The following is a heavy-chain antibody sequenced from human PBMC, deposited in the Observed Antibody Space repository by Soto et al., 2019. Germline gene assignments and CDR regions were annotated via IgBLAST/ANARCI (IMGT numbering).Heavy chain of an antibody. CDR3: ARVRLELSIRFGRGYGMDV. V-gene: IGHV1-69*01. CDR1: GGTFSSYA. D-gene: IGHD3-10*01. Sequence: QVQLVQSGAEVKKPGSSVKVSCKASGGTFSSYAISWVRQAPGQGLEWMGGIIPIFGTANYAQKFQGRVTITADESTSTAYMELSSLRSEDTAVYYCARVRLELSIRFGRGYGMDVWGQGTTVTVSS. J-gene: IGHJ6*02. CDR2: IIPIFGTA.